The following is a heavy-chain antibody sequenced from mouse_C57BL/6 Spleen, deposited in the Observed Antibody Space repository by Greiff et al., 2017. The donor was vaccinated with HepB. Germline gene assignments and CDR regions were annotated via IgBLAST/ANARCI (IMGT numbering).Heavy chain of an antibody. J-gene: IGHJ2*01. CDR2: INPNYGTT. Sequence: VQLKQSGPELVKPGASVKISCKASGYSFTDYNMNWVKQSNGKSLEWIGVINPNYGTTSYNQKFKGKATLTVDQSSSTAYMQLNSLTSEDSAVYSCASGYDYDKGYFDYWGQGTTLTVSS. CDR1: GYSFTDYN. CDR3: ASGYDYDKGYFDY. D-gene: IGHD2-4*01. V-gene: IGHV1-39*01.